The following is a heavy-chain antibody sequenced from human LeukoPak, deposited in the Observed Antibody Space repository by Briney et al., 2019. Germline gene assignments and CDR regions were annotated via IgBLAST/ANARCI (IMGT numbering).Heavy chain of an antibody. CDR3: ARDRGWQQFDY. CDR1: GFTFSDYY. D-gene: IGHD5-24*01. CDR2: ITSTGNSI. J-gene: IGHJ4*01. V-gene: IGHV3-11*04. Sequence: GGSLRLSCAASGFTFSDYYMSWIRQAPGKGLELVSYITSTGNSIYYADSVRGRSSISRDNAKNSLYLELNNLRAEDTGVYFCARDRGWQQFDYWGQGTLVTVSS.